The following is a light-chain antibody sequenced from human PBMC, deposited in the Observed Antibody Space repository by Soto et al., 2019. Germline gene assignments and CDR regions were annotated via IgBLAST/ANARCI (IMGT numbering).Light chain of an antibody. Sequence: EIVLPQSPGTLSLSPGERATLSCRASKSVSSSYLAWYQQKPGQAPRLLLYGASSRATGIPDRFRGSGSGTDFTLTISRLEPEDVAVYYFQQYGSSPPYTFGQGTKLEIK. CDR3: QQYGSSPPYT. J-gene: IGKJ2*01. CDR1: KSVSSSY. CDR2: GAS. V-gene: IGKV3-20*01.